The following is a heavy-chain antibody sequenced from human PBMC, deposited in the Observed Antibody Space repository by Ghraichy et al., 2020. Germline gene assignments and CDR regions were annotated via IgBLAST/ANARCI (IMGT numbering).Heavy chain of an antibody. D-gene: IGHD2-2*01. CDR2: MNPNSGNT. CDR3: ARGQRDEYCSSTSCYSDY. J-gene: IGHJ4*02. V-gene: IGHV1-8*01. CDR1: GYTFTSYD. Sequence: ASVKVSCKASGYTFTSYDINWVRQATGQGLEWMGWMNPNSGNTGYAQKFQGRVTMTRNTSISTAYMELSSLRSEDTAVYYCARGQRDEYCSSTSCYSDYWGQGTLVTVSS.